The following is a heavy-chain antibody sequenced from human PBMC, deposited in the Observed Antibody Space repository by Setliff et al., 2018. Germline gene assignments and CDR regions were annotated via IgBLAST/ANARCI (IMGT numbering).Heavy chain of an antibody. CDR3: ARGLHSGTYWGTQPLGLDY. CDR2: SVDGST. V-gene: IGHV4-59*08. Sequence: TLSLTCSVSGGSMIGYYWSWVRQAPGKELEWIGYSVDGSTNYNPSLKSRVTISVDTSKNQFTLKLTSVTAADSAVYYCARGLHSGTYWGTQPLGLDYWGQGTQVTVSS. J-gene: IGHJ4*02. CDR1: GGSMIGYY. D-gene: IGHD1-26*01.